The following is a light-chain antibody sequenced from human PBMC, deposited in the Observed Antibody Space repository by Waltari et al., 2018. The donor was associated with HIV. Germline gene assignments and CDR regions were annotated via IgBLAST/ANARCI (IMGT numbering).Light chain of an antibody. CDR2: AAS. J-gene: IGKJ1*01. CDR1: QDISTF. CDR3: QHYYSYPPWT. V-gene: IGKV1-8*01. Sequence: AIRMTQSPSSFSASTGDRVTITCRASQDISTFLTWYQQKTGKAPKVLIYAASTLQSGVPSRFNGSGSGTDFTLTISYLQSEDFATYYCQHYYSYPPWTFGQGTKVDIK.